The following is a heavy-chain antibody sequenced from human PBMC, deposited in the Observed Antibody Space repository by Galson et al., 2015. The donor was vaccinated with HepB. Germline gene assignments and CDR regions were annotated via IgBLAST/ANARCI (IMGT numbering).Heavy chain of an antibody. CDR1: GGSITSNTFY. Sequence: SETLSLTCSVSGGSITSNTFYWGWIRQSPGKGLEYMASIFHSGTTSYNPSLKRRVTLSVDISKNQFSMNLRSVTAADTGVYYCARHLNYYDSSGYFRNWLDPWGQGTLVTVSS. D-gene: IGHD3-22*01. CDR3: ARHLNYYDSSGYFRNWLDP. CDR2: IFHSGTT. J-gene: IGHJ5*02. V-gene: IGHV4-39*01.